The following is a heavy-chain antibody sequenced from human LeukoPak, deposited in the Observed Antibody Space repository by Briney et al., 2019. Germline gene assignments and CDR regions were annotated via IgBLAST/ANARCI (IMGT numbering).Heavy chain of an antibody. V-gene: IGHV3-23*01. Sequence: GGSLRLSCAASGFTLSSYAMSWVRQAPGKGLEWVSAISVSGNTYHADSVKGRFTISRDSSKNTLYLQMNRLRAEDTAVYYCARDLVRLKRSGHPSAGGGYWGQGTLVTVSS. J-gene: IGHJ4*02. CDR1: GFTLSSYA. CDR2: ISVSGNT. CDR3: ARDLVRLKRSGHPSAGGGY. D-gene: IGHD2-15*01.